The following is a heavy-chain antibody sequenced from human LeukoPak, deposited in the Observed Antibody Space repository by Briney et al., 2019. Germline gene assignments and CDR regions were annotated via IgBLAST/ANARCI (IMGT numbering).Heavy chain of an antibody. CDR1: GFKFSDYD. Sequence: PGGSLRLSCAASGFKFSDYDMHWVRQAPGTGLEWVALISYDGSNKYYADSVKGRFSISRDNSKNTLYLQMNSLRAEDTAVYYCAREKRTIFDYWGQGTLVTVSS. V-gene: IGHV3-30*03. D-gene: IGHD1-1*01. CDR2: ISYDGSNK. J-gene: IGHJ4*02. CDR3: AREKRTIFDY.